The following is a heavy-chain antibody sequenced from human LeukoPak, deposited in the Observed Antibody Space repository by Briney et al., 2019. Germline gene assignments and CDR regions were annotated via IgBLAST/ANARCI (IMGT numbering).Heavy chain of an antibody. CDR3: ARDKGEQSDAFDI. V-gene: IGHV4-4*02. D-gene: IGHD3-16*01. CDR2: IYHNGST. Sequence: SETLSLTCVVSGGSISSSNWWSWVRQPPGKGLEWIGEIYHNGSTNYNPSLKSRVAISVDKSKSQLSLKLSSVTAADTAVYYCARDKGEQSDAFDIWGQGTMVTVSS. CDR1: GGSISSSNW. J-gene: IGHJ3*02.